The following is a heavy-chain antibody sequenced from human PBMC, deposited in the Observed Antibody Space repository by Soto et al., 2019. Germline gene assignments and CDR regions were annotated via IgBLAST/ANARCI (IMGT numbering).Heavy chain of an antibody. Sequence: GGSLRLSCAASGFTFSNAWMSWVRQAPGKGLEWVSAISGSGGSTYYADSVKGRFTISRDNSKNTLYLQMNSLRAEDTAVYYCATTMVRGVISQNWFDPWGQGTLVTVSS. V-gene: IGHV3-23*01. CDR1: GFTFSNAW. J-gene: IGHJ5*02. CDR3: ATTMVRGVISQNWFDP. D-gene: IGHD3-10*01. CDR2: ISGSGGST.